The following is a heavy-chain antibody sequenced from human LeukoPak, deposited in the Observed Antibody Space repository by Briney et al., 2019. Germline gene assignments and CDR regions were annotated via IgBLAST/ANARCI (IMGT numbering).Heavy chain of an antibody. J-gene: IGHJ4*02. V-gene: IGHV1-69*01. CDR2: IIPIFGTA. Sequence: ASVKVSCKASGGTFSSYAISWVRQAPGQGLEWMGGIIPIFGTANYAQKFQGRVTITADESTSTAYMELSSLRSEDTAVYYCARRWKDYYDSSATGPFDYWGQGTLVTVSS. CDR3: ARRWKDYYDSSATGPFDY. D-gene: IGHD3-22*01. CDR1: GGTFSSYA.